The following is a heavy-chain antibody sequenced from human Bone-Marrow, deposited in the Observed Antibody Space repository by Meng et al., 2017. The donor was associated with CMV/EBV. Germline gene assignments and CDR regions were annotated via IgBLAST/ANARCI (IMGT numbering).Heavy chain of an antibody. CDR1: GGSISSSSYY. D-gene: IGHD3-3*01. CDR2: IYYSGST. J-gene: IGHJ4*02. Sequence: SETLSLTCTVSGGSISSSSYYWGWIRQPPGKGLEWIGSIYYSGSTYYNPSLKSRVTISVDTSKNQFSLKLSSVTAAYTAVYYCATASNYDFWSGYYTHYFDYWGQGTLVTVSS. V-gene: IGHV4-39*07. CDR3: ATASNYDFWSGYYTHYFDY.